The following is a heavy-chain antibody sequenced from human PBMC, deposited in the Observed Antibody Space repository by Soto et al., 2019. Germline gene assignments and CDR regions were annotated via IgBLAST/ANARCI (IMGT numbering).Heavy chain of an antibody. CDR1: GGSISSGGYY. J-gene: IGHJ4*02. D-gene: IGHD5-12*01. Sequence: QVQLQESGPGLVKPSLTLSLTCTVSGGSISSGGYYWSWIRQHPGKGLEWIGYIYYSGSTYYNPSLKSRVTISVDTSKNQFSLKLSSVTAADTAVYYCARGDGYNYYFDYWGQGTLVTVSS. CDR2: IYYSGST. V-gene: IGHV4-31*03. CDR3: ARGDGYNYYFDY.